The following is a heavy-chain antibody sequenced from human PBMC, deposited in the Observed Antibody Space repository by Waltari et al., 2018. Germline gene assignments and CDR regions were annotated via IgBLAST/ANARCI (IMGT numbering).Heavy chain of an antibody. CDR2: IRYDGRNK. CDR1: GLTFSSYG. V-gene: IGHV3-30*02. Sequence: QVQLVESGGGVVQPGGSLRRSCAASGLTFSSYGMHWVRQAPGKGLEWVAFIRYDGRNKYYADSVKGRFTISRDNSKNTLDLQMNSLRAEDTAVYYWAKAAGGIVATIDYWGQGTLVTVSS. D-gene: IGHD5-12*01. CDR3: AKAAGGIVATIDY. J-gene: IGHJ4*02.